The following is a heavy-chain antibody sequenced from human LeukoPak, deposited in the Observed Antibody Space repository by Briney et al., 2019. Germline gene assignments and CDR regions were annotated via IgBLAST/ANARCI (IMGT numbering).Heavy chain of an antibody. V-gene: IGHV4-61*02. J-gene: IGHJ6*03. CDR2: IYTSGST. CDR1: GYSFSSGYY. Sequence: SETLSLTCSVSGYSFSSGYYWGWIRQPAGKGLEWIGRIYTSGSTNYNPSLKSRVTISVDTSKNQFSLKLSSVTAADTAVYYCARAKYCGGDCYPNYYYYMDVWGKGTTVTVSS. CDR3: ARAKYCGGDCYPNYYYYMDV. D-gene: IGHD2-21*01.